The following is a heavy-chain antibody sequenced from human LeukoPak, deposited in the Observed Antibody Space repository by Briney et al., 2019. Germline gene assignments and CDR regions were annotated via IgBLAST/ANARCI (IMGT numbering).Heavy chain of an antibody. CDR1: GYTFTSYY. J-gene: IGHJ4*02. CDR3: ARGLAAAPRPTFDY. CDR2: INPSGGST. Sequence: GASVKVSCKASGYTFTSYYMHWVRQAPGQGLEWMGIINPSGGSTSYAQKLQGRVTMTTDTSTSTAYMELRSLRSDDTAVYYCARGLAAAPRPTFDYWGQGTLVTVSS. V-gene: IGHV1-46*01. D-gene: IGHD6-13*01.